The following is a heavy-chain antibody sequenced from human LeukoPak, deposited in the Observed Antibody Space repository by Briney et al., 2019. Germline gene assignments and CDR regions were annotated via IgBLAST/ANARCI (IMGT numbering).Heavy chain of an antibody. CDR3: ARGRRGPTSRASPPDWFDP. Sequence: SVKVSCKASGYTFTGYYMHWVRQAPGQGLEWMGRIIPILGIANYAQKFQGRVTITADKSTSTAYMELSSLRSEDTAVYYCARGRRGPTSRASPPDWFDPWGQGTLVTVSS. CDR1: GYTFTGYY. J-gene: IGHJ5*02. V-gene: IGHV1-69*04. CDR2: IIPILGIA. D-gene: IGHD1-26*01.